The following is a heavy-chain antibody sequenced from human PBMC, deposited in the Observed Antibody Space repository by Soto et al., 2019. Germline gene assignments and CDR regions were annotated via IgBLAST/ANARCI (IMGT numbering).Heavy chain of an antibody. CDR2: TWYDGTNT. CDR3: ARGPLAESAPGVAGYFDH. J-gene: IGHJ4*02. D-gene: IGHD6-13*01. V-gene: IGHV3-33*03. Sequence: QVQLVESGGGVVQPGTSLRVSCAASGFTFGSHAMHWVRQAPGKGLEWVAVTWYDGTNTHYAESVEGRFAISRDNSKNTLFLQLNSLRVDDTAVYYCARGPLAESAPGVAGYFDHWGQGTLVTVSS. CDR1: GFTFGSHA.